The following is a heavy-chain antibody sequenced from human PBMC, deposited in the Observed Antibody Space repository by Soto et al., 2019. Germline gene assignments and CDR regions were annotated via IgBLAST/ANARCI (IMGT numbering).Heavy chain of an antibody. Sequence: QVQLVESGGGVVQPGRSLRLSCAASGFTFSSYGMHWVRQAPGKGLEWVAVIWYDGSNKYYADSVKGRFTISRDNSKNTLYLQMNSLRAEDMAVYYCARDRIAAAGTLDYWGQGTLVTVSS. CDR3: ARDRIAAAGTLDY. V-gene: IGHV3-33*01. D-gene: IGHD6-13*01. CDR2: IWYDGSNK. J-gene: IGHJ4*02. CDR1: GFTFSSYG.